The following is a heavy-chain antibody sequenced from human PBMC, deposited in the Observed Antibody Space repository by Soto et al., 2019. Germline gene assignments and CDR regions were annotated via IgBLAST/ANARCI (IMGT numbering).Heavy chain of an antibody. CDR2: IIPIFGTA. CDR3: ARAGLYCSGGSCPYYFDY. Sequence: QVQLVQSGAEVKKPGSSVKVSCKASGGTFSSYAISWVRQAPGQGLEWMGGIIPIFGTANYAQQFQGRVTITADESTSPACMELSSLRSEDTAVYYCARAGLYCSGGSCPYYFDYWGQGTLVTVSS. CDR1: GGTFSSYA. D-gene: IGHD2-15*01. V-gene: IGHV1-69*01. J-gene: IGHJ4*02.